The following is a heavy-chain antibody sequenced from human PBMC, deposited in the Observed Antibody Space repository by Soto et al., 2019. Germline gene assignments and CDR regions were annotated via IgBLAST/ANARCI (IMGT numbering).Heavy chain of an antibody. Sequence: LQLQESGPGLVKPSETLSLTCTVSGDSIRNVNYYWGWIRQPPGKGLEWIVSRYDDGSTFYNPSPKGRVTVSIDTSKKQFCLKMTSVTAADKGVYYGARGMDECSSGYYLAVWGQGNVVTVSP. CDR3: ARGMDECSSGYYLAV. V-gene: IGHV4-39*01. D-gene: IGHD3-22*01. CDR1: GDSIRNVNYY. CDR2: RYDDGST. J-gene: IGHJ4*02.